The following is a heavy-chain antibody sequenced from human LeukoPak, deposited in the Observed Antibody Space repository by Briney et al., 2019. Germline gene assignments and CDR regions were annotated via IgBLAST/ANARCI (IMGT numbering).Heavy chain of an antibody. D-gene: IGHD3-3*01. CDR3: ARQPHPFGVVQLPDY. Sequence: PSETLSLTCTVSGYSISSGYYWGWIRQPPGKGLEWIGSIYHSGSTYYNPSLKSRVTISVDTSKNQFSLKLSSVTAADTAVYYCARQPHPFGVVQLPDYWGQGTLVAVST. CDR1: GYSISSGYY. J-gene: IGHJ4*02. CDR2: IYHSGST. V-gene: IGHV4-38-2*02.